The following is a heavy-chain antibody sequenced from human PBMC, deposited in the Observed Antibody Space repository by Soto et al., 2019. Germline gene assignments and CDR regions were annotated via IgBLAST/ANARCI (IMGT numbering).Heavy chain of an antibody. CDR2: IRSKANSYAT. Sequence: GGSLRLSCAASGFTFSGSAMHGVRQASGKGLEWVGRIRSKANSYATAYAASVKGRFTISRDDSKNTAYLQMNSLKTEDTAVYYCTREGRGSGWDYYYGMDVWGQGTTVPVSS. CDR1: GFTFSGSA. CDR3: TREGRGSGWDYYYGMDV. V-gene: IGHV3-73*01. J-gene: IGHJ6*02. D-gene: IGHD6-19*01.